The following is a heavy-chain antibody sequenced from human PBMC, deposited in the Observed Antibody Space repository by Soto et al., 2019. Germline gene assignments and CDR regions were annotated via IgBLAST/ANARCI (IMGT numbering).Heavy chain of an antibody. CDR2: SRNKAKKYTT. CDR3: VRITGDRNWFDP. J-gene: IGHJ5*02. V-gene: IGHV3-72*01. Sequence: EVQVVESGGGLVQPGGSLRLSCVGSGFTFSDHYMDWVRQAPGKGLEWVGRSRNKAKKYTTDFAASVRGRFTISRDDSKKSVFLQMNSLQTEDTAMYYCVRITGDRNWFDPWGQGTLVTVSS. D-gene: IGHD1-20*01. CDR1: GFTFSDHY.